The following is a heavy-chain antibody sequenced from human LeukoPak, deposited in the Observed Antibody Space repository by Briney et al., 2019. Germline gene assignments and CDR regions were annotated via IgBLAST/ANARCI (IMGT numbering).Heavy chain of an antibody. J-gene: IGHJ1*01. Sequence: GGSLRLSCAASGFTFSSYWMSWVRQAPGKGLEWVANIKQDGSGKYYVDSVKGRFTISRDNAKNSLYLQMNSLRAEDTAVYYCARGFEGYCSSTSCSIGEYFQHWGQGTLVTVSS. CDR3: ARGFEGYCSSTSCSIGEYFQH. V-gene: IGHV3-7*01. CDR1: GFTFSSYW. D-gene: IGHD2-2*01. CDR2: IKQDGSGK.